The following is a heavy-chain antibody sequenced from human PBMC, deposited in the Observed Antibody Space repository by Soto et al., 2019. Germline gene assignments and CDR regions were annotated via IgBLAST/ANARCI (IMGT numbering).Heavy chain of an antibody. J-gene: IGHJ6*02. CDR3: VRQGIGSLHGLVDV. Sequence: QVQLRQSGPGLVKSSETLSLTCTVSSGPSSSHNWGWIRQSPGRGLEWIGYVYNTGGTSYNPSLKSRVTISADTSANHISLTLSFVTAADTAIYYCVRQGIGSLHGLVDVWGQGTTVSVSS. CDR1: SGPSSSHN. V-gene: IGHV4-59*08. CDR2: VYNTGGT. D-gene: IGHD1-26*01.